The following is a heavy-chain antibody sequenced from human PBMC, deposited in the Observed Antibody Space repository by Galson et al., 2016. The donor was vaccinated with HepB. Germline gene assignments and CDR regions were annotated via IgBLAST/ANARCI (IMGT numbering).Heavy chain of an antibody. V-gene: IGHV3-23*01. D-gene: IGHD3-22*01. Sequence: SLRLSCAASGFTFSNYAMIWVRQTPGKGLEWVSGLTNRGGSTFYADSVKGRFTISRDNSKDTLYLQMNSLRAGDTAVYYCARDSGIVVPDATPGEGDWYFDLWGRGTLVTVSS. CDR2: LTNRGGST. J-gene: IGHJ2*01. CDR3: ARDSGIVVPDATPGEGDWYFDL. CDR1: GFTFSNYA.